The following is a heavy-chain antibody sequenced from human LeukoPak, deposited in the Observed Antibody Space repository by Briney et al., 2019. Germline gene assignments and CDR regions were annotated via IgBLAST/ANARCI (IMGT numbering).Heavy chain of an antibody. D-gene: IGHD3-22*01. V-gene: IGHV3-30-3*01. CDR1: GFTFSSYA. J-gene: IGHJ4*02. Sequence: PGGSLRLSCAASGFTFSSYAMHWVRQAPGKGLEWVAVISYDGSNKYYADSVKGRFTISRDNSKNTLYLQMNSLRAEDTAVYYCARDKLGRKERITMIVVVITTHPLDYWGQGTLVTVSS. CDR2: ISYDGSNK. CDR3: ARDKLGRKERITMIVVVITTHPLDY.